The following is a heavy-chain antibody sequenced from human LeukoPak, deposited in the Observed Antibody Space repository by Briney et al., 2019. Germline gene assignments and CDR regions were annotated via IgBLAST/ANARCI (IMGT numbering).Heavy chain of an antibody. CDR1: GYTFTGYY. D-gene: IGHD2-15*01. J-gene: IGHJ4*02. V-gene: IGHV1-2*06. Sequence: ASVKVSCKASGYTFTGYYMHWVRQAPGQGLEWMGRINPNSGGTNYAQKFQGRVTMTRDTSISTAYMELSRLRSDDTAVYYCARDGTGYCSGGSCYSGASFDYWGQRTLVTVSS. CDR3: ARDGTGYCSGGSCYSGASFDY. CDR2: INPNSGGT.